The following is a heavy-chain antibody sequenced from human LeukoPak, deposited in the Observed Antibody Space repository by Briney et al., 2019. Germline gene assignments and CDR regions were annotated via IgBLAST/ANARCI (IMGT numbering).Heavy chain of an antibody. CDR1: GFSVSDNY. V-gene: IGHV3-53*01. D-gene: IGHD5-18*01. CDR3: TRSFFSYGYFDY. J-gene: IGHJ4*02. CDR2: IYSGGNT. Sequence: GGSLRLSCAASGFSVSDNYMSWVRPAPGKGLEWVSVIYSGGNTHYADSVKGRFTISRDNSKSTLHLQMNSLRAEDTAVYYCTRSFFSYGYFDYWGQGTLVTVSS.